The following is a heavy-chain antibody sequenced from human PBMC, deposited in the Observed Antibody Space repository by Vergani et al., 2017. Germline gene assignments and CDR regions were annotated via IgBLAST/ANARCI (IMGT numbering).Heavy chain of an antibody. CDR1: GFTFSSYG. Sequence: QVQLVESGGGVVQPGRSLRLSCAASGFTFSSYGMHWVRQAPGKGLEWVAVISYDGSNKYYADSVKGRFTISRDNAKNSLYLQMNSLRAEDTAVYYCARVRGRGVSWYRYYYYYMDVWGKGP. D-gene: IGHD6-13*01. CDR3: ARVRGRGVSWYRYYYYYMDV. V-gene: IGHV3-30*03. J-gene: IGHJ6*03. CDR2: ISYDGSNK.